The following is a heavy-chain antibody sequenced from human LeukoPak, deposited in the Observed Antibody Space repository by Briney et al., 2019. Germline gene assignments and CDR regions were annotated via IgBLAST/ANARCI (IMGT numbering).Heavy chain of an antibody. CDR1: GFTFSHYG. Sequence: GGSLRLSCAAAGFTFSHYGMHWVRQAPGKGLEWVAVIWSDGTNKYYAESVKGRFTFSRDDSGNTVYLQMNSLRPEDTGVYYCAKDAQRGFDYSNSLEYWGQGTPVTVSS. J-gene: IGHJ4*02. CDR3: AKDAQRGFDYSNSLEY. V-gene: IGHV3-33*06. D-gene: IGHD4-11*01. CDR2: IWSDGTNK.